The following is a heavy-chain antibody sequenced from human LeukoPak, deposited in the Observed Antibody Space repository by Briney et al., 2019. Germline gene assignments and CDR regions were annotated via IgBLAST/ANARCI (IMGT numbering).Heavy chain of an antibody. CDR2: IYYSGST. J-gene: IGHJ3*02. D-gene: IGHD3-22*01. CDR3: ARDRATYYYDSSGYYYVSSDAFDI. Sequence: SETLSLTCTVSGGSISSYYWSWIRQPPGKGLEWIGYIYYSGSTNYNPSLKSRVTISVDTSKNQFSLKLSSVTAADTAVYYCARDRATYYYDSSGYYYVSSDAFDIWSQGTMVTVSS. CDR1: GGSISSYY. V-gene: IGHV4-59*01.